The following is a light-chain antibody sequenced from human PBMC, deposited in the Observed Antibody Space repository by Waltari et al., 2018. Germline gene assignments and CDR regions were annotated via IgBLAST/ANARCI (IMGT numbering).Light chain of an antibody. Sequence: QSVLTQPPSVSGAPGQRVTISCTRRSSNLGAAFEVHWYQHLPGAAPLLLIYANNNRPAGVPDRFSGSTSGTSASLTISTLQAEDEADYYCQSYDSSLAGWVFGGGTKLTVL. J-gene: IGLJ3*02. CDR2: ANN. CDR1: SSNLGAAFE. V-gene: IGLV1-40*01. CDR3: QSYDSSLAGWV.